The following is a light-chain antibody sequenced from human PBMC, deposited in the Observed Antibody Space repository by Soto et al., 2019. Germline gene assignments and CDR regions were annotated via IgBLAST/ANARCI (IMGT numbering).Light chain of an antibody. CDR2: AAS. CDR3: QHYYNYPWN. CDR1: HDIHNY. V-gene: IGKV1-8*01. J-gene: IGKJ1*01. Sequence: AVLLTQSPSSFSASTGDRATITCRASHDIHNYLAWYQQVPGKAPKLLLYAASILQTGVPSRFSGSGSGTDFTLTIAGLQSEDFATYFCQHYYNYPWNFGKGTTVE.